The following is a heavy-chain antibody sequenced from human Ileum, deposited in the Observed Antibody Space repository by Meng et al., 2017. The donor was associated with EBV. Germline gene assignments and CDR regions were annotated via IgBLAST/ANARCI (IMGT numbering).Heavy chain of an antibody. CDR1: GGSFSGYY. V-gene: IGHV4-34*01. J-gene: IGHJ4*02. CDR3: ARGNKVSDRGFDY. Sequence: RLVEGVLQPSETRSPPCAGYGGSFSGYYWSWLRQPPGKGLEWIGEINHSGSTNYNPSLKSRVTISVDTSKNQFSLKLSSVTAADTAVYYCARGNKVSDRGFDYWGQGTLVTVSS. D-gene: IGHD3-10*01. CDR2: INHSGST.